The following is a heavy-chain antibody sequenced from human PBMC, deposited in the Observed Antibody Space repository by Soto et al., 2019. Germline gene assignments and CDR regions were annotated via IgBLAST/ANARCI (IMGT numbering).Heavy chain of an antibody. CDR1: GGSISSGGYY. Sequence: QVQLQESGPGLVKPSQTLSLTCTVSGGSISSGGYYWSWIRQHPGKGLEWIGYIYYSGSTYYNPSLKSRVTISVDPSKNRFPLKLSSVPAADTTVYYCAGIYSGSPGGILRYWGQGTLVTVSS. CDR3: AGIYSGSPGGILRY. CDR2: IYYSGST. V-gene: IGHV4-31*03. D-gene: IGHD1-26*01. J-gene: IGHJ4*02.